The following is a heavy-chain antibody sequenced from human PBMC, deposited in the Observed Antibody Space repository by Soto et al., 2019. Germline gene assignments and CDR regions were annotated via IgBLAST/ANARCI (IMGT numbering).Heavy chain of an antibody. V-gene: IGHV3-48*03. Sequence: EVKLMESGGGLVQPGGSLRLSCAASGLTFSRYEMNWVRRAPGKGLEWIAYIHGSATTMFYADSVKGRFTIPRDNAKNSVYLQLNSLSAEYTAVYYCSMGAGGGGAFDFWCQGTMVTVSS. J-gene: IGHJ3*01. CDR2: IHGSATTM. CDR3: SMGAGGGGAFDF. CDR1: GLTFSRYE. D-gene: IGHD1-26*01.